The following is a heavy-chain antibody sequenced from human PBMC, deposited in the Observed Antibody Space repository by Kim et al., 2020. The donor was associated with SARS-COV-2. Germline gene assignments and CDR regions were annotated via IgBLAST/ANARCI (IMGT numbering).Heavy chain of an antibody. J-gene: IGHJ3*02. CDR1: GYTFTGYY. Sequence: ASVKVSCKASGYTFTGYYMHWVRQAPGQGLEWMGWINPNSGGTNYAQKFQGWVTMTRDTSISTAYMELSRLRSDDTAVYYCARGYSSSWIPRPPAAFDIWGQGTMVTVSS. V-gene: IGHV1-2*04. CDR2: INPNSGGT. CDR3: ARGYSSSWIPRPPAAFDI. D-gene: IGHD6-13*01.